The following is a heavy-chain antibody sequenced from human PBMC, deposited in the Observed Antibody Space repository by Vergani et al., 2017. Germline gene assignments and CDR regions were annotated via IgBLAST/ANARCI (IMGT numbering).Heavy chain of an antibody. D-gene: IGHD4-11*01. CDR3: ARVNTETNGHLDYYYYMDV. CDR2: IEHTGRP. CDR1: GGSFTSYH. V-gene: IGHV4-34*01. Sequence: QGQLQQWGGGLLKPSETLSLTCVVNGGSFTSYHWTWIRQSPGEGLEWVGDIEHTGRPEYNPSLKSRLTISVDKSRHQFSLTLNSVTATDPAIYFCARVNTETNGHLDYYYYMDVWGQGTAVGVS. J-gene: IGHJ6*03.